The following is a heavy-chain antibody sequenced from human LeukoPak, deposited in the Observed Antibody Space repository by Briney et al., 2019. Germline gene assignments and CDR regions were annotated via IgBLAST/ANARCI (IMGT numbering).Heavy chain of an antibody. J-gene: IGHJ4*02. D-gene: IGHD2-2*01. V-gene: IGHV3-21*01. CDR1: GFTFSSYS. CDR2: ISSSSSYI. Sequence: GGSLRLSCAASGFTFSSYSMNWVRQAPGKGLEWVSSISSSSSYIYYADSVKGRFTISRDNAKNSLYLQMNSLRAEDTAVYYCVRGYCSSTSCVPFDYWGQGTLVTVSS. CDR3: VRGYCSSTSCVPFDY.